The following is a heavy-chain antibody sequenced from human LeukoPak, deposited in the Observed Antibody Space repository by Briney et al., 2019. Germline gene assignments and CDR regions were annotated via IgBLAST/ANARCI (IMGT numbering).Heavy chain of an antibody. Sequence: PSETLSLTCAVYGGSFSGYYWSWIRQPPGKGLEWIGEINHSGSTNYNPSLKSRVTISVDTSRNQFSLKLSSVTAADTAVYYCARGRYYFDYWGQGTLVTVSS. V-gene: IGHV4-34*01. CDR3: ARGRYYFDY. CDR2: INHSGST. J-gene: IGHJ4*02. CDR1: GGSFSGYY.